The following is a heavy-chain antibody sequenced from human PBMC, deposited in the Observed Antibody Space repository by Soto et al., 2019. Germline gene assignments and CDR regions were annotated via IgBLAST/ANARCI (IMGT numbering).Heavy chain of an antibody. CDR3: ARDRSIAARLRYYMDV. V-gene: IGHV3-33*01. CDR2: IWYDGSNK. Sequence: GGSLRLSCAASGFTFSSYGMHWVRQAPGKGLEWVAVIWYDGSNKYYADSVKGRFTISRDNSKNTLYLQMNSLRAEDTAVYYCARDRSIAARLRYYMDVWGKGTTVTLSS. J-gene: IGHJ6*03. CDR1: GFTFSSYG. D-gene: IGHD6-6*01.